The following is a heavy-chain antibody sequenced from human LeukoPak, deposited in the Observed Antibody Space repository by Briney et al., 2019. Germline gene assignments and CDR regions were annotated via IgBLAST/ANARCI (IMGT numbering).Heavy chain of an antibody. CDR3: ARYGSGNYYNVQFDY. CDR1: GGSISGYY. V-gene: IGHV4-4*07. J-gene: IGHJ4*02. CDR2: IYASGST. D-gene: IGHD3-10*01. Sequence: SETLSLTCTVSGGSISGYYWSWIRQPAGKGLEWIGRIYASGSTYYNPSLKSRVTMSVDTSKNQFSLKLSSVTAADTAVYYCARYGSGNYYNVQFDYWGQGTLVTVSS.